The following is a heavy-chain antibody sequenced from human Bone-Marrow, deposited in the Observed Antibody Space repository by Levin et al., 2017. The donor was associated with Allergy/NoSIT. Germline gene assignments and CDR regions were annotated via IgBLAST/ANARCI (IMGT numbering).Heavy chain of an antibody. CDR2: IYWDDDK. CDR1: GFSLSTHGVG. CDR3: AHRRRIPGIVGVWFDP. J-gene: IGHJ5*02. D-gene: IGHD3-16*01. Sequence: GSGPTLVKPTQTLTLTCTFSGFSLSTHGVGVGWIRQPPGKAPEWLALIYWDDDKRYSPSLKSRLSITKDTSRNQVVLTMTNMDPADSATYYCAHRRRIPGIVGVWFDPWGQGTLISVSS. V-gene: IGHV2-5*02.